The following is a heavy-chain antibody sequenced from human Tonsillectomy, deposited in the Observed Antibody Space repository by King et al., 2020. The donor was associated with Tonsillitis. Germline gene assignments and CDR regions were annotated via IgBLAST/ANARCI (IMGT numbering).Heavy chain of an antibody. V-gene: IGHV3-30*01. CDR1: GFTFSGYA. CDR2: ISYDGSNK. D-gene: IGHD2-15*01. Sequence: VQLVESGGGVVQPGRSLRLSCAASGFTFSGYAVHWVRQAPGKGLEWVAVISYDGSNKYYADSVKGRFTISRDNSKNTLYLQMKGLRAEDTAVYYCVRYPIHGGGGSCYFWVPDYWGQGTLVTVSS. J-gene: IGHJ4*02. CDR3: VRYPIHGGGGSCYFWVPDY.